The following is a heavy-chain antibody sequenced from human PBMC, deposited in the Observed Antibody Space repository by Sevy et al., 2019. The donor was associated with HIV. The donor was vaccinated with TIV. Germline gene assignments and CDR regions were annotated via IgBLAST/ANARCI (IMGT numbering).Heavy chain of an antibody. J-gene: IGHJ5*02. CDR2: INPNSGGT. CDR1: GYTFTGYY. Sequence: ASVKVSCKASGYTFTGYYMHWVRQAPGQGLEWMGRINPNSGGTNYAQKFQGRVTMTRDTSISTAYMELSRLRSDDTAVYYCARVNALGITIFGFDPWGQGTLVTVSS. V-gene: IGHV1-2*06. D-gene: IGHD3-3*01. CDR3: ARVNALGITIFGFDP.